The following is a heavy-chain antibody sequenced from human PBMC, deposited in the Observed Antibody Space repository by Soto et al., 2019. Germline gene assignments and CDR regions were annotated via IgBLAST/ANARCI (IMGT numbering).Heavy chain of an antibody. CDR2: ISYSGST. CDR3: ARGRSSTSPYPIGY. D-gene: IGHD2-2*01. V-gene: IGHV4-31*03. J-gene: IGHJ4*02. CDR1: GGSISSGGYY. Sequence: QVQLQESGPGLVKPSQTLSLTCTVSGGSISSGGYYWSWIRQHPGKGLEWIGYISYSGSTYYNPSLKGRVTISVDTSKNQFSLKLSSVTAADTAVYYCARGRSSTSPYPIGYWGQGTLVTVSS.